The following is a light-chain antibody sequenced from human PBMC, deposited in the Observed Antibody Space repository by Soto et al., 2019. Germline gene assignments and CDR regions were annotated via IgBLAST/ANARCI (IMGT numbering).Light chain of an antibody. CDR3: QQYNSYPIT. Sequence: DIVMTQSPFSLSASVGDRVNITCRASQTISNYLNWYQQKPGKAPKLLIYDASSLESGVPSRFSGSGSGTEFTLTISSLQPDELATYYCQQYNSYPITFGQGTRLEIK. CDR1: QTISNY. CDR2: DAS. V-gene: IGKV1-5*01. J-gene: IGKJ5*01.